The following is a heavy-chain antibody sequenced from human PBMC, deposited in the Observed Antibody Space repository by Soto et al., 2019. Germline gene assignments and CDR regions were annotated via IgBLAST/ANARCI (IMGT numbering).Heavy chain of an antibody. Sequence: GGSLRLSCAASGFTFSSYWMHWVRQAPGKGLVWVSRINSDGSSTSYADSVKGRFTISRDNAKNTLYLQMNSLRAEDTAVYYCARVKESYDFWSGYSPNWFDPWGKGTLVTVSS. CDR2: INSDGSST. CDR3: ARVKESYDFWSGYSPNWFDP. J-gene: IGHJ5*02. D-gene: IGHD3-3*01. V-gene: IGHV3-74*01. CDR1: GFTFSSYW.